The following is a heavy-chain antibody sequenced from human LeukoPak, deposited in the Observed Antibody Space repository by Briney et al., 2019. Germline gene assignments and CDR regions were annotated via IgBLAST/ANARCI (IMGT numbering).Heavy chain of an antibody. CDR1: GFTFSDYY. V-gene: IGHV3-11*04. J-gene: IGHJ4*02. Sequence: GGSLRLSCAASGFTFSDYYMSWIRQAPGKGLEWVSYISSSSSTIYYADSVKGRFTISRDNAKNSLYLQMNSLRAEDTAVYYCARDPGLWFGEYSIDYWGQGTLVTVSS. D-gene: IGHD3-10*01. CDR3: ARDPGLWFGEYSIDY. CDR2: ISSSSSTI.